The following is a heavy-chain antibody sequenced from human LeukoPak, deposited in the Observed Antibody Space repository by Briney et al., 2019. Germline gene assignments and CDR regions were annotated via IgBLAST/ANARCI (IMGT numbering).Heavy chain of an antibody. CDR2: INPNSGGT. D-gene: IGHD3-16*01. V-gene: IGHV1-2*02. Sequence: ASVKVSCKVSGYTFTGYYMHWVRQAPGQGLEWMGWINPNSGGTNYAQKFQGRVTMTRDTSISTAYMELSRLRSDDTAVYYCARELSKAGGTHNWFDPWGQGTLVTVSS. CDR1: GYTFTGYY. CDR3: ARELSKAGGTHNWFDP. J-gene: IGHJ5*02.